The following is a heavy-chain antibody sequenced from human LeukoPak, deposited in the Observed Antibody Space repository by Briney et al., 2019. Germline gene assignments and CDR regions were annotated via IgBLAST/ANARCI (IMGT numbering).Heavy chain of an antibody. CDR3: ARHLAEDWFDP. D-gene: IGHD6-13*01. CDR1: GGSISSYY. J-gene: IGHJ5*02. Sequence: PSETLSLTCTVSGGSISSYYWSWIRQPPGKGLEWIGYIYTSGSTNYNPSLKSRVTISVDTSKNQFSLKLSSETAADTAVYYCARHLAEDWFDPWGPGTLVTVSS. V-gene: IGHV4-4*09. CDR2: IYTSGST.